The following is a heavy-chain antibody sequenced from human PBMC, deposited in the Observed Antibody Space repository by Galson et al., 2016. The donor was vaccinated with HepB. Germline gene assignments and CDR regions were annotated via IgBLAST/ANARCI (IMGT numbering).Heavy chain of an antibody. V-gene: IGHV3-23*01. CDR3: AKRGLDSSDRVFDY. J-gene: IGHJ4*02. Sequence: SLRLSCAASGFTFTSYTMNWVRQAPGEGLEWVSGIGGGGATTNYADSVKGRFTIPRDNSKNTVYPQMNSLRAEDTAIYYCAKRGLDSSDRVFDYWGQGTLVTVSS. D-gene: IGHD6-19*01. CDR1: GFTFTSYT. CDR2: IGGGGATT.